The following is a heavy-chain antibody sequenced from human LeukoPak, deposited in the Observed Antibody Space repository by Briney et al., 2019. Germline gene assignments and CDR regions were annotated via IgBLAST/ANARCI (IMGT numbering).Heavy chain of an antibody. Sequence: NPSETLSLTCAVYGGSFSGYYWSWIRQPPGKGLEWIGEINHSGSTNYNPSLKSRVTISVDTSKNQFSLKLSSVTAADTAVYYCARDRGLRWPPHFDYWGQGTLVTVSS. CDR1: GGSFSGYY. CDR3: ARDRGLRWPPHFDY. CDR2: INHSGST. D-gene: IGHD4-23*01. J-gene: IGHJ4*02. V-gene: IGHV4-34*01.